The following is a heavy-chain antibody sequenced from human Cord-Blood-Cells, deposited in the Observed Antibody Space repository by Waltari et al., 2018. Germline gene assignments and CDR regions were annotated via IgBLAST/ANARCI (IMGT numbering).Heavy chain of an antibody. CDR3: ARGPRLRAFDI. V-gene: IGHV4-34*01. CDR1: GGSFSGYS. J-gene: IGHJ3*02. CDR2: INHSGST. Sequence: QVQLQQWGAGLLKPSETLSLTCAVYGGSFSGYSWIWIRQPPGKGLEWIGEINHSGSTNYNPSLKSRVTISVDTSKNQFSLKLSSVTAADTAVYYCARGPRLRAFDIWGQGTMVTVSS. D-gene: IGHD2-15*01.